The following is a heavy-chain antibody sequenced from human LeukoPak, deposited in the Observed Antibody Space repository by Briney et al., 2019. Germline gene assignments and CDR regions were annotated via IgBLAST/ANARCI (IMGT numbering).Heavy chain of an antibody. V-gene: IGHV4-59*01. CDR1: GGSISSYY. CDR3: ARDFQRLGSDAFDF. J-gene: IGHJ3*01. D-gene: IGHD2-15*01. CDR2: AYHTGST. Sequence: PSETLSLTCTVSGGSISSYYWSWIRQPPGKGLEWIGYAYHTGSTSSNPSLKSRATMSVDTSKNQFSLRLTSLTAADTAVYYCARDFQRLGSDAFDFWGQGTMVTVSS.